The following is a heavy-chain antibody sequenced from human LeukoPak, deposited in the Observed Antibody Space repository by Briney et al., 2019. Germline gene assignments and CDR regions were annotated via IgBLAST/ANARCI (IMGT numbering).Heavy chain of an antibody. J-gene: IGHJ3*02. D-gene: IGHD6-6*01. Sequence: SETLSLTCTVSGDSISSYYWSWIRQPPGKGLEWIGYIYYSGSTNYNPSLKSRVTISVDTSKNQFSLKLSSVTAADTAVYYCARSVPQPIAARPSYAFDIWGQGTMVTVSS. V-gene: IGHV4-59*01. CDR3: ARSVPQPIAARPSYAFDI. CDR2: IYYSGST. CDR1: GDSISSYY.